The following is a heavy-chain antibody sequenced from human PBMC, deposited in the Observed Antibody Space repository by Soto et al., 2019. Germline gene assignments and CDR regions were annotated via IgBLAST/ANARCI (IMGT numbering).Heavy chain of an antibody. CDR1: GFNLYDFC. D-gene: IGHD3-22*01. Sequence: GGAPGPPRGASGFNLYDFCMSWGRPAPGKGLEWVSAINWNGGSTGYADSVKGRFTISRDNAKKSLYLQMNSLRAEDTALYYCAALHYYDSTGRPQDWGQGTQVTVSS. V-gene: IGHV3-20*04. CDR3: AALHYYDSTGRPQD. CDR2: INWNGGST. J-gene: IGHJ4*02.